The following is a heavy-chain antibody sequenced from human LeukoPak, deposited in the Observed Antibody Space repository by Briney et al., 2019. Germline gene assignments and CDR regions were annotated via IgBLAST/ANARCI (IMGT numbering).Heavy chain of an antibody. D-gene: IGHD1-1*01. CDR1: GYSFTSYW. CDR3: ARLTELQPDPYYVDY. J-gene: IGHJ4*02. CDR2: IYPGDSDT. Sequence: GESLKISCKGSGYSFTSYWIGWVRQMPGKGLEWMGIIYPGDSDTRYSPSFQGQVTISADKSISTAYLQWSSLKASDTATYYCARLTELQPDPYYVDYWGQGTLVTVSS. V-gene: IGHV5-51*01.